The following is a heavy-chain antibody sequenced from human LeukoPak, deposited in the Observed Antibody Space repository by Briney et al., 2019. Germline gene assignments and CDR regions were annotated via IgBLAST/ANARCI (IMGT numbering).Heavy chain of an antibody. Sequence: GGSLRLSCAASGFTFSDYYMSWIRQAPGKGLEWVSYISSSNRYTNYADSVKGRFTISRDNAKNSLYLQMNSLRDEDTAVYYCARSPLYGSGTFGLGQDYWGQGTLVTVSS. V-gene: IGHV3-11*06. CDR3: ARSPLYGSGTFGLGQDY. D-gene: IGHD3-10*01. J-gene: IGHJ4*02. CDR1: GFTFSDYY. CDR2: ISSSNRYT.